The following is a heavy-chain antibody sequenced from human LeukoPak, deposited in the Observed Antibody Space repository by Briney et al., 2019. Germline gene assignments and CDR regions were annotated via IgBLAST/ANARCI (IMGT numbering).Heavy chain of an antibody. CDR1: GFTFSRYS. CDR3: ARARNYYDNSGYYYEGDAFDI. Sequence: GGSLRLSRAASGFTFSRYSMNWVRQAPGKGLEWVSSISISSNYIYYPDSLKGRFTISRDNAKNSLYLQMNSLRAEDTAVYYCARARNYYDNSGYYYEGDAFDIWGQGTMVTVSS. CDR2: ISISSNYI. D-gene: IGHD3-22*01. J-gene: IGHJ3*02. V-gene: IGHV3-21*04.